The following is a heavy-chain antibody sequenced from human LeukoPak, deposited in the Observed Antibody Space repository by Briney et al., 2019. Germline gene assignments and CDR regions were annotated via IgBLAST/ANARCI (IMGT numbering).Heavy chain of an antibody. CDR1: GFTFDDYA. J-gene: IGHJ4*02. CDR2: ISWNSGSI. Sequence: QPGGSLRLSCAASGFTFDDYAMHWVRQAPGKGLEWVSGISWNSGSIGYADSVKGRFTISRDNAKNSLYLQMNSLRAEDTAVYYCARGGDYGSGSYYLDYWGQGTLVTVSS. CDR3: ARGGDYGSGSYYLDY. D-gene: IGHD3-10*01. V-gene: IGHV3-9*01.